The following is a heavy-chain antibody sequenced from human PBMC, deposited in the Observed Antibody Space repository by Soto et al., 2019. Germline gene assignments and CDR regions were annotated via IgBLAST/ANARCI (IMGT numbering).Heavy chain of an antibody. Sequence: AASVKVSCKASGYTFTSYDINWVRQATGQGFEWMGWMNPNSGNTGYAQKFQGRVTMTRNTSISTAYMELSSLRSEDTAVYYCARGIRSGWETVNFDYWGQGTLVTVSS. V-gene: IGHV1-8*01. D-gene: IGHD6-19*01. CDR3: ARGIRSGWETVNFDY. CDR2: MNPNSGNT. CDR1: GYTFTSYD. J-gene: IGHJ4*02.